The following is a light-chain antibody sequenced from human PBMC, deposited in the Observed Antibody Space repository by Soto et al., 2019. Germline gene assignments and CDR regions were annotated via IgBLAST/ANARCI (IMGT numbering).Light chain of an antibody. V-gene: IGKV3-20*01. CDR3: QQYTGSPWT. CDR2: GAS. J-gene: IGKJ1*01. Sequence: EIVLTQSPGTLSLSPGESVILSCRASQSVASSFLAWYQQRPGQAPRLLIYGASTRATGIPDRFSGGGSGTDFTLTISRLEPEDFAVYYCQQYTGSPWTFGQGTKVDI. CDR1: QSVASSF.